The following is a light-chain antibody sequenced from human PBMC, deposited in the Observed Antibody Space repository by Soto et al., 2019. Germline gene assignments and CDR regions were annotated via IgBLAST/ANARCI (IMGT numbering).Light chain of an antibody. CDR3: QQSYSTPPYT. CDR1: QAIKND. J-gene: IGKJ2*01. Sequence: AIQVTQSPSSLSASEGDSVTITCRASQAIKNDLGWYQQKPGEAPEVLIFAASSLRAGVPSRFSGSGSGTDFTLTISNLQPEDFATYYCQQSYSTPPYTFGQGTKLDMK. CDR2: AAS. V-gene: IGKV1-6*01.